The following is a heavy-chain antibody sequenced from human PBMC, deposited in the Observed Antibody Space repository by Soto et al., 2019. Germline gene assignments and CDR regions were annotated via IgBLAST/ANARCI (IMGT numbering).Heavy chain of an antibody. CDR3: ARLGDNYHYMDV. CDR2: IYYSGST. J-gene: IGHJ6*03. Sequence: SETLSLTCTVSDGSISSSSYYWGWIRQPPGKGLEWIASIYYSGSTYYNPSLKSRVTISVDTSKNQFSLKLSSVTAADTAVYYCARLGDNYHYMDVWGKGTTVTVSS. V-gene: IGHV4-39*01. D-gene: IGHD3-10*01. CDR1: DGSISSSSYY.